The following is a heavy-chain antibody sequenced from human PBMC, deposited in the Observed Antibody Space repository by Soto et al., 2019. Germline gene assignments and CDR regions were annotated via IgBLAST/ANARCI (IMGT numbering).Heavy chain of an antibody. Sequence: GESLKISCKGSGYSFTSYWIGWVRQMPGKGLEWMGIIYPGDSDTRYSPSFQGQVTISADKSISTAYLQWSSLKASDTAMYYCARSRGGSGSFHSYFDYWGQGTLVTVYS. CDR3: ARSRGGSGSFHSYFDY. CDR2: IYPGDSDT. D-gene: IGHD1-26*01. V-gene: IGHV5-51*01. J-gene: IGHJ4*02. CDR1: GYSFTSYW.